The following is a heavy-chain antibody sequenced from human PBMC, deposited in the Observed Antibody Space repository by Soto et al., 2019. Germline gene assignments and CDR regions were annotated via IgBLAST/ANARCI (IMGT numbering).Heavy chain of an antibody. J-gene: IGHJ4*02. V-gene: IGHV4-59*01. CDR2: IYYSGST. CDR1: GGSISSYY. CDR3: ARGWSSPFDY. D-gene: IGHD1-26*01. Sequence: SETLSLTCTVSGGSISSYYWSWIRQPPGKGLEWIGYIYYSGSTNYNPSLKSRVTISVDTSKNQFSLKLSSVTAADTAVYYCARGWSSPFDYWGQGTLVTVSS.